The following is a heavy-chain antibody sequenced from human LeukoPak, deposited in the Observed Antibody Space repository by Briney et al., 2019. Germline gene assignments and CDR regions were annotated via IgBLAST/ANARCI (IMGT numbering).Heavy chain of an antibody. J-gene: IGHJ5*02. D-gene: IGHD6-19*01. V-gene: IGHV3-23*01. CDR2: INGGTT. Sequence: GGSLRLSCAASGMPFSSDAMSWVRQAPGKGLEWVSAINGGTTLYADSVKGRFTISRDNSKNTLFLQMNSLRAEDTAVYFCAKCRRYANGWCNWLDPWGQGTRVTVPS. CDR1: GMPFSSDA. CDR3: AKCRRYANGWCNWLDP.